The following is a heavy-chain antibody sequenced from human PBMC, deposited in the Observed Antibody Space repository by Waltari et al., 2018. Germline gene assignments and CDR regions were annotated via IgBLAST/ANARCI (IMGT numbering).Heavy chain of an antibody. CDR2: IYYSGST. V-gene: IGHV4-31*03. J-gene: IGHJ4*02. Sequence: QVQLQESGPGLVKPSQTLSLTCTVSGGSISSGGYYWIWFRQHPGKGLEWIGYIYYSGSTYYNPSLKSRVTISVDTSKNQFSLKLSSVTAADTAVYYCYASYVPGDFDYWGQGTLVTVSS. D-gene: IGHD2-2*01. CDR3: YASYVPGDFDY. CDR1: GGSISSGGYY.